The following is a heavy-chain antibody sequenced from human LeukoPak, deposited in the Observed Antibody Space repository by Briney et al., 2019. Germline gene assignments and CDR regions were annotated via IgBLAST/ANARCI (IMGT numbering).Heavy chain of an antibody. CDR3: ARGSYGDYEEYYFDY. CDR2: IIPILGIA. D-gene: IGHD4-17*01. Sequence: SVKVSCKASGGTFSSYAISWVRQAPGQGLEWVGRIIPILGIANYAQKFQGRVTITADKSTSTAYMELSSLRSEDTAVYYCARGSYGDYEEYYFDYWGQGTLVTVSS. CDR1: GGTFSSYA. V-gene: IGHV1-69*04. J-gene: IGHJ4*02.